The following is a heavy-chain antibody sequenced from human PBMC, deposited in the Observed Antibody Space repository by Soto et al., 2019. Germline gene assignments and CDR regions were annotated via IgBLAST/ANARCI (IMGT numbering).Heavy chain of an antibody. J-gene: IGHJ4*02. CDR1: GFTVSSNY. Sequence: EVQLVETGGGLIQPGGSLRLSCAASGFTVSSNYMSWVRQAPGRGLEWVSTIFSGGTTHYADSVKGRFTISRDSSKNPLYLQMNSLRAEDTAIYYCARETVPPSYHYYDCWGQGTLVTVSS. CDR2: IFSGGTT. CDR3: ARETVPPSYHYYDC. V-gene: IGHV3-53*02. D-gene: IGHD2-2*01.